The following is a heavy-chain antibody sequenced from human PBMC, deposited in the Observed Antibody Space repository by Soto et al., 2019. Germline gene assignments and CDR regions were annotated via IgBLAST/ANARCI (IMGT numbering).Heavy chain of an antibody. CDR3: ARHRSGYSSSWRPKYWFDP. Sequence: SETMSLTCAVDGGYFSGYGGSWIRKPTGKGLEWIGEIYHSGSTNYNPSLKSRVTISVDTSKNQFSLKLSSVTAADTAVYYCARHRSGYSSSWRPKYWFDPWGQGTLVTVSS. V-gene: IGHV4-34*01. J-gene: IGHJ5*02. D-gene: IGHD6-13*01. CDR2: IYHSGST. CDR1: GGYFSGYG.